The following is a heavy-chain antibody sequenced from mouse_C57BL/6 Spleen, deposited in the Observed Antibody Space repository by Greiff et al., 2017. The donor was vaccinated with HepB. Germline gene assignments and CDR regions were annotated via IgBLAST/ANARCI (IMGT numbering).Heavy chain of an antibody. D-gene: IGHD1-1*01. Sequence: VQLQQSGPELVKPGASVKISCEASGYTFTDYYMNWVKQSHGKSLEWIGDINPNNGGTSYNQKFKGKATLTVDKSSSTAYMELRSLTSEDSAVYYCARGYYGSSYAMDYWGQGTSVTVSS. CDR2: INPNNGGT. J-gene: IGHJ4*01. CDR1: GYTFTDYY. V-gene: IGHV1-26*01. CDR3: ARGYYGSSYAMDY.